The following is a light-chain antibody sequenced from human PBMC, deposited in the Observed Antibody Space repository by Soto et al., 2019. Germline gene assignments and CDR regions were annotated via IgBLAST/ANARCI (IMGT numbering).Light chain of an antibody. CDR2: DAS. CDR1: ESVSRN. CDR3: QQYGTSPWT. Sequence: SPATLSVSPGERATLSCRASESVSRNLAWYQQTPGQAPRLLIYDASTRATGIPDRFSGGGSGTDFTLSISRVEPEDFAVYYCQQYGTSPWTFGQGTKVDIK. J-gene: IGKJ1*01. V-gene: IGKV3-20*01.